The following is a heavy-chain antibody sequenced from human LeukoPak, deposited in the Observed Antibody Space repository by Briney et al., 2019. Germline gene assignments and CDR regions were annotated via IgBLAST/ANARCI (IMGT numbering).Heavy chain of an antibody. V-gene: IGHV3-30*03. D-gene: IGHD3-10*01. CDR1: GFTFSSYG. CDR2: ISYDGSNK. Sequence: GGSLRLSCAASGFTFSSYGMHWVRQAPGKGLEWEAVISYDGSNKYYADSVKGRFTISRDNSKNTLYLQMNSLRAEDTAVYYCASDLITMVRGVIIGPTRTKIDYWGQGTLVTVSS. J-gene: IGHJ4*02. CDR3: ASDLITMVRGVIIGPTRTKIDY.